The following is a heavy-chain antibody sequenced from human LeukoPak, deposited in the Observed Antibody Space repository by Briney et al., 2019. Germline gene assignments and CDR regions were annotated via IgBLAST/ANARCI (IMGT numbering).Heavy chain of an antibody. Sequence: SQTLSLTCAISGDSVSSNSAAWNWIRQSPSRGLEWLGRTYYRSKWYNDYAVSVKSRITISPDTSKNQFSLQLNSVTPEDTAVYYCARELLWFGELWGDYYYYGMDVWGKGTTVTVSS. V-gene: IGHV6-1*01. CDR3: ARELLWFGELWGDYYYYGMDV. D-gene: IGHD3-10*01. J-gene: IGHJ6*04. CDR1: GDSVSSNSAA. CDR2: TYYRSKWYN.